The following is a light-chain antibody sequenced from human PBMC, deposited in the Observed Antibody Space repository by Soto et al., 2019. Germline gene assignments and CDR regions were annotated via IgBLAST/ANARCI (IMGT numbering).Light chain of an antibody. CDR1: QSGINNY. CDR3: QQYNTWPWT. V-gene: IGKV3-15*01. Sequence: EIVLTPSPGTLSLSPGERATLSGRATQSGINNYLAWYQQKPGQAPRLLIIGASERVTTIPARFSGSGSGTEFTLSISSLQSDDFAVYYCQQYNTWPWTFGQGTKVDIK. J-gene: IGKJ1*01. CDR2: GAS.